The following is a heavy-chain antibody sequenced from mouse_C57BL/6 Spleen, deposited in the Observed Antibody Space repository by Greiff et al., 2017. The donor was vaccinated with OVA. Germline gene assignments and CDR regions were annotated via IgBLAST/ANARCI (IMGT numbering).Heavy chain of an antibody. J-gene: IGHJ4*01. D-gene: IGHD1-1*01. Sequence: QVQLQQSGAELVRPGASVKLSCKASGYTFTDYYINWVKQRPGQGLEWIARIYPGSGNTYYNEKFKGKATLTAEKSSSTAYMQLSSLTSEDSAVYFCARNGRDFGYYAMDYWGQGTSVTVSS. CDR2: IYPGSGNT. CDR1: GYTFTDYY. CDR3: ARNGRDFGYYAMDY. V-gene: IGHV1-76*01.